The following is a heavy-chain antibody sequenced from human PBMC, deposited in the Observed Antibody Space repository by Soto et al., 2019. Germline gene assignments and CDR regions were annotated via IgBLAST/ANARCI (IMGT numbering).Heavy chain of an antibody. V-gene: IGHV3-23*01. CDR1: GFNFSSYA. D-gene: IGHD4-17*01. CDR3: AKDPGDYPSDYFDY. J-gene: IGHJ4*02. Sequence: EVQLLESGGGLVQPGGSLRLSCAASGFNFSSYAMSWVRQAPGKGREWVSAISGSGFSSYYADSVKGRFTDSRDTSKNTLFLQMNSLRSEYTAVYYWAKDPGDYPSDYFDYWGQGTLVTVSS. CDR2: ISGSGFSS.